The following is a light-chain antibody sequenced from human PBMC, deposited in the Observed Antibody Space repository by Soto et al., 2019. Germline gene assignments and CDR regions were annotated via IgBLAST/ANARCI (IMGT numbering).Light chain of an antibody. CDR3: QQYGSSLPWT. Sequence: EIGFSHSPGALSLSPGERAPLSCRARQSVSSSYLAWYQQKPGQAPRLLIYGASSRATGIPDRFSGSGSGTDFTLTISRLEPEDFAVYYCQQYGSSLPWTFGQGTKVDNK. V-gene: IGKV3-20*01. CDR1: QSVSSSY. J-gene: IGKJ1*01. CDR2: GAS.